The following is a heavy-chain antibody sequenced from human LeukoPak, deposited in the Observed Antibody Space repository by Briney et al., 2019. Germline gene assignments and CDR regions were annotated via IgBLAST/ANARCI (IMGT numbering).Heavy chain of an antibody. J-gene: IGHJ4*02. D-gene: IGHD5-18*01. Sequence: SQTLSLTCAISGDSLSNNNVAWNWIRQSPSRGLEWLGRTYYRSKWNTDYAVSVKSRITINSDTSKNQFSLQLNSVTPEDTAVYYWARGCYSSFDYWDQGTLVTVSS. CDR3: ARGCYSSFDY. V-gene: IGHV6-1*01. CDR2: TYYRSKWNT. CDR1: GDSLSNNNVA.